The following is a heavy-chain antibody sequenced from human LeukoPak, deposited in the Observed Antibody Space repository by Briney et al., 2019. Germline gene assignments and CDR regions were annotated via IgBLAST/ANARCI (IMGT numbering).Heavy chain of an antibody. J-gene: IGHJ6*03. CDR2: IYMSGVT. D-gene: IGHD2-21*01. Sequence: PSETLSLTCTVSADSIKSYCWSWVRLLAGERMEWLGLIYMSGVTNYNPSLKSRLDMSVDTSKDQFSLKLSSVTAADTAVYYCARVFAGFYMDVWGKGTTVSVSS. CDR3: ARVFAGFYMDV. V-gene: IGHV4-4*07. CDR1: ADSIKSYC.